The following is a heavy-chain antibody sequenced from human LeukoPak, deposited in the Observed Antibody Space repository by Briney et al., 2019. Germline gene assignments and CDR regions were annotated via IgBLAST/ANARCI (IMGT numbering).Heavy chain of an antibody. V-gene: IGHV1-2*02. CDR1: GYTFTGYY. Sequence: ASVKVSCKASGYTFTGYYMHWVRQAPGQGLEWMGWINPNSGGTNYAQKFQGRVTMTRDTSISTAYMELSRLRSDDTAVYYCAREGGYSYGQYPDAFDIWGQGTMVTVSS. CDR3: AREGGYSYGQYPDAFDI. CDR2: INPNSGGT. J-gene: IGHJ3*02. D-gene: IGHD5-18*01.